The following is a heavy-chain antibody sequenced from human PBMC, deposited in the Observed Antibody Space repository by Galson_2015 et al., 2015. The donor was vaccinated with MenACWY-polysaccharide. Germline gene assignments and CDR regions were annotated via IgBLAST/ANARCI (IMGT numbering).Heavy chain of an antibody. V-gene: IGHV4-59*01. CDR3: ARGRGQLPLQFDY. J-gene: IGHJ4*02. CDR2: IYYTGST. Sequence: ETLSLTCTVSGDSISTYYWNWIRQPPGEGLEWVGYIYYTGSTNYNPSFNSRVTISLDTSQNQYSLKLKSVTAADTAVYYCARGRGQLPLQFDYWGQGVLVTVSS. D-gene: IGHD1-1*01. CDR1: GDSISTYY.